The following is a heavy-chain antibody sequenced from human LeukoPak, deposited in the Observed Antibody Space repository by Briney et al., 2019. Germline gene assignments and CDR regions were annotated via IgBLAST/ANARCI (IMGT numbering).Heavy chain of an antibody. V-gene: IGHV1-18*01. CDR3: ARVGIWGDGYNFHYYYYYMDV. Sequence: ASVKVSCKASGYTLTSYGITWVRQAPGQGLEWMGWISANNVNTYYSQKLQGRVTMTTDTSTSTAYMEPKSLRSDDTAVYYCARVGIWGDGYNFHYYYYYMDVWGKGTTVTVSS. CDR2: ISANNVNT. J-gene: IGHJ6*03. D-gene: IGHD5-24*01. CDR1: GYTLTSYG.